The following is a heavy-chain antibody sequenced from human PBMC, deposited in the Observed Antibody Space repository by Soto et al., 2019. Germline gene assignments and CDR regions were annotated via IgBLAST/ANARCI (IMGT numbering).Heavy chain of an antibody. V-gene: IGHV1-2*04. CDR2: INPNSGGT. Sequence: QVQLVQSGAEVKKPGASVKVSCKASGYTFTGYYMHWVRQAPGQGLEWMGWINPNSGGTNYAQKFQGWVTMTRDTSISTAYMELSRLRSDDMAVYYCARARIAARQGAFDIWGQGTMVTVSS. D-gene: IGHD6-6*01. CDR1: GYTFTGYY. J-gene: IGHJ3*02. CDR3: ARARIAARQGAFDI.